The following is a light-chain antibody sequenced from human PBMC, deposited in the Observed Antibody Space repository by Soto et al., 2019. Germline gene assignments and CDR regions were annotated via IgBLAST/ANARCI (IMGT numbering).Light chain of an antibody. Sequence: IVLTQSPGTLSLSPRERATLSCRASQSVNDNYLTWYQHKPGQAPRLRIYGASSRAPGIPDRFSVSGSGTDFTLTIIRLEPEDFAIYYWQEYAASPRTFGQGTQVEVK. CDR1: QSVNDNY. J-gene: IGKJ1*01. CDR2: GAS. V-gene: IGKV3-20*01. CDR3: QEYAASPRT.